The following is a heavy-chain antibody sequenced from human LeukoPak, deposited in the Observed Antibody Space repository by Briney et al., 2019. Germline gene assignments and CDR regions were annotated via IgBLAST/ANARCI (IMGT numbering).Heavy chain of an antibody. CDR3: ARERGRLLDY. CDR2: MHNGENA. D-gene: IGHD2-15*01. Sequence: SSETLSLTCTVSGASISSGGYFWSWIRQHPGRGLEWIGYMHNGENADYNPSLKSRVSISVDTSKNQISLKVNSVTAADTAVYYCARERGRLLDYWGQGTLVTVSS. V-gene: IGHV4-31*03. CDR1: GASISSGGYF. J-gene: IGHJ4*02.